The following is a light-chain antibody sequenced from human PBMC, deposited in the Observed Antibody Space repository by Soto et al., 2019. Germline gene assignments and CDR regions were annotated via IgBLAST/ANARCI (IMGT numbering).Light chain of an antibody. Sequence: QSVLTQPPSVSGAPGQRVTISCTGSSSNIGAGYDVHWYQQLPGTAPKLLIYGNSNRTSGVPDGFSGSKFGTSAALAITGLQAEDEADYCGQTYDSSLSGPYVVFGGGARLTFL. CDR1: SSNIGAGYD. CDR3: QTYDSSLSGPYVV. V-gene: IGLV1-40*01. CDR2: GNS. J-gene: IGLJ2*01.